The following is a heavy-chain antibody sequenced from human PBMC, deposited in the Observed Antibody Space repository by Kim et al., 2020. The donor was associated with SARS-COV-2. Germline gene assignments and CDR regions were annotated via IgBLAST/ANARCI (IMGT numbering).Heavy chain of an antibody. CDR1: GFTFSSYS. V-gene: IGHV3-21*01. Sequence: GGSLRLSCAASGFTFSSYSMNWVRQAPGKGLEWVSSISSSSSYIYYADSVKGRFTISGDNAKNSLYLQMNSLGAEDTAGYYCATLVVVAATWGLPWGQGTLVTVSS. D-gene: IGHD2-15*01. CDR3: ATLVVVAATWGLP. J-gene: IGHJ5*02. CDR2: ISSSSSYI.